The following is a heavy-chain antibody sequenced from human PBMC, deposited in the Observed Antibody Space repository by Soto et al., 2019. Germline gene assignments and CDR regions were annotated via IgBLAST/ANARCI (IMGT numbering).Heavy chain of an antibody. CDR2: IGTAGDT. J-gene: IGHJ4*02. D-gene: IGHD6-19*01. Sequence: GGSLRLSCAASGFTFSSYDMHWVRQATGKGLEWVSAIGTAGDTYYPGSVKGRFTISRENAKNSLYLQMNSLRAGDTAVYYCARGGGGQWRPPRDWGQGTLVTVSS. V-gene: IGHV3-13*01. CDR1: GFTFSSYD. CDR3: ARGGGGQWRPPRD.